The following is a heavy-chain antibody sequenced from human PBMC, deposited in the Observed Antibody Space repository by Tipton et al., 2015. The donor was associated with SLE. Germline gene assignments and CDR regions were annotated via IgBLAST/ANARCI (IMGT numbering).Heavy chain of an antibody. CDR3: AGVRGYDWYFDY. Sequence: LRLSCTVSGGSISSGGYYWSWIRQHPGKGLEWIGYIYYSGSTYYNPSLKSRVTISVDTSRNQFSLKLSSVTAADTAVYYCAGVRGYDWYFDYWGQGTLVTVSS. CDR1: GGSISSGGYY. CDR2: IYYSGST. D-gene: IGHD5-12*01. J-gene: IGHJ4*02. V-gene: IGHV4-31*03.